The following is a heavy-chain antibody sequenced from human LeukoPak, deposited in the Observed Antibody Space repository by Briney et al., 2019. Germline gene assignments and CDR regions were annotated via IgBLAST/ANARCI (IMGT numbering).Heavy chain of an antibody. CDR1: GYTFTGHY. Sequence: ASVKVSCKASGYTFTGHYTHWVRQAPGQGLEWMGWINPYSGGTHYALIFQDRVTMTRDTSISTAYMELSRLRSDDTAVYYCARRIAGRLINDAFDIWGQGTMVTVSS. D-gene: IGHD6-6*01. V-gene: IGHV1-2*02. CDR2: INPYSGGT. J-gene: IGHJ3*02. CDR3: ARRIAGRLINDAFDI.